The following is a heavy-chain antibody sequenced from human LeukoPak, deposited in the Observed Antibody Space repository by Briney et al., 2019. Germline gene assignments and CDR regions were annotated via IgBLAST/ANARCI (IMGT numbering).Heavy chain of an antibody. CDR2: IYSGGST. CDR3: ARDKWAYGDYVGDYYYGMDV. J-gene: IGHJ6*02. V-gene: IGHV3-66*01. Sequence: GGSLRLSCAASGFTVSSNYMSWVRQAPGKGLEWVSVIYSGGSTYYADSVKGRFTISRDNSKNTLYLQMNSLRAEDTAVYYCARDKWAYGDYVGDYYYGMDVWGQGTTVTVSS. CDR1: GFTVSSNY. D-gene: IGHD4-17*01.